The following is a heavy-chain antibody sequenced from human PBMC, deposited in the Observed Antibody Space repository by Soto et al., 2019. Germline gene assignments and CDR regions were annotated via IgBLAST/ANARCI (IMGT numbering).Heavy chain of an antibody. Sequence: QVQLQQWGAGLLKPSETLSLTCAVYGGSFSGYYWSWIRQPPGKGLEWIGEINHSGSTNYNPSLKSRVTISVDTSKNQFSLKLSSVTAADTAVYYCARGKVDYDFWSGYSPWDYWGQGTLVTVSS. CDR1: GGSFSGYY. CDR2: INHSGST. J-gene: IGHJ4*02. V-gene: IGHV4-34*01. CDR3: ARGKVDYDFWSGYSPWDY. D-gene: IGHD3-3*01.